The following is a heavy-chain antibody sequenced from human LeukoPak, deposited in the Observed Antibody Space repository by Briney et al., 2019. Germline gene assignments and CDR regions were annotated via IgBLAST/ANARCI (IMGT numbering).Heavy chain of an antibody. CDR1: GFTFSSYG. CDR3: AKDRPWFGEFQPLDP. V-gene: IGHV3-23*01. Sequence: GGSLRLSCAASGFTFSSYGMSWVRQAPGKGLEWVSAISGSGGSTYYADSVKGRFTISRDNSKYTLYLQMNSLRAEDTAVYYCAKDRPWFGEFQPLDPWGQGTLVTVSS. J-gene: IGHJ5*02. D-gene: IGHD3-10*01. CDR2: ISGSGGST.